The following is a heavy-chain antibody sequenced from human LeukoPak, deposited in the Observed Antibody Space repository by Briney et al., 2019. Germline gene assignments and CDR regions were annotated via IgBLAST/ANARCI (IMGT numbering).Heavy chain of an antibody. CDR1: GFTFSNYW. D-gene: IGHD1-26*01. CDR3: ARRSSGSPPYYFDY. J-gene: IGHJ4*02. V-gene: IGHV3-74*01. CDR2: INSDGSST. Sequence: PGGSLRLSCAASGFTFSNYWMHWVRQAPGKGLVWVSRINSDGSSTNYADSVKGRFTISRDNTKNTLYLQMSSLRAEDTAIYYCARRSSGSPPYYFDYWGQGTLVTVSS.